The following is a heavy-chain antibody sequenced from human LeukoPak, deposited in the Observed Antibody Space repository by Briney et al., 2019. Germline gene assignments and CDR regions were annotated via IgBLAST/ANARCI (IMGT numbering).Heavy chain of an antibody. CDR1: GFTFSSYA. Sequence: GGSLRLSCAASGFTFSSYAMHWVRQAPGKGLEWGAVISDDGSNKYYADSVKGRFTISRDNSKNTLYLQMNSLRAEDTAVYYCARDGYGSGSHHDYWGQGTLVTVSS. CDR2: ISDDGSNK. V-gene: IGHV3-30*01. J-gene: IGHJ4*02. D-gene: IGHD3-10*01. CDR3: ARDGYGSGSHHDY.